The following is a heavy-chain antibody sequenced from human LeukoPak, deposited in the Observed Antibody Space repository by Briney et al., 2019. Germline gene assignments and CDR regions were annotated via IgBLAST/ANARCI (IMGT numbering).Heavy chain of an antibody. J-gene: IGHJ4*02. CDR1: GFTFSSYS. V-gene: IGHV3-23*01. D-gene: IGHD2-2*02. CDR2: ISGSGDSA. Sequence: GGSLRLSCAASGFTFSSYSMNWVRQAPGKGLEWVSIISGSGDSAYYADSVKGRFTISRDNSKDTLFLQMNSLSAEDTAVYYCAKGTSTGFYTALDYWGQGTLVPVSS. CDR3: AKGTSTGFYTALDY.